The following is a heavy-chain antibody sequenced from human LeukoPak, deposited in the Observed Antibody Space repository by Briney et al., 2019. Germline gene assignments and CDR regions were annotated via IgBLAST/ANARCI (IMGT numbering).Heavy chain of an antibody. J-gene: IGHJ4*02. D-gene: IGHD6-13*01. CDR3: AREGIAAAGTFDN. CDR2: MYYSGSS. Sequence: SETLSLTCTVSDGSIRSYYWSWIRQPPGKGLEWIGYMYYSGSSKYNPSLKSRVTISGDTSKNQFSLKLTSVTVADTAVYFCAREGIAAAGTFDNWGQGTLVTVSS. V-gene: IGHV4-59*01. CDR1: DGSIRSYY.